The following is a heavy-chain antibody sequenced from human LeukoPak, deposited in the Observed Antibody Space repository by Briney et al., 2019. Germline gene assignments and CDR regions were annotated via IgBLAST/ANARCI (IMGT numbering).Heavy chain of an antibody. Sequence: GGSLRLSCVASGFTFSNYNMNWVRQAPGKGLGWDSSTSGSGTYIYYADSLKGRFTISRDNAKNSLYLQMNSLGAEDTAVYYRARDPYYDFWSDYGTEAFDFWGQGTMVTVSS. J-gene: IGHJ3*01. CDR3: ARDPYYDFWSDYGTEAFDF. D-gene: IGHD3-3*01. V-gene: IGHV3-21*01. CDR1: GFTFSNYN. CDR2: TSGSGTYI.